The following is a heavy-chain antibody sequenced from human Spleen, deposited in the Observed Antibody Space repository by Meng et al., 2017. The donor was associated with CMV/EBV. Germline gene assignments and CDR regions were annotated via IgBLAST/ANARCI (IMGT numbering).Heavy chain of an antibody. Sequence: GESLKISCAASGITFKISWMHWVRQAPGKGLEWVATIKEDGSEKYYVDSVKGRFTISRDSAKSSLYLQMNSLRVEDTAVYYCFGSGGSWGHGTLVTVSS. V-gene: IGHV3-7*01. CDR3: FGSGGS. CDR1: GITFKISW. D-gene: IGHD3-3*01. CDR2: IKEDGSEK. J-gene: IGHJ5*01.